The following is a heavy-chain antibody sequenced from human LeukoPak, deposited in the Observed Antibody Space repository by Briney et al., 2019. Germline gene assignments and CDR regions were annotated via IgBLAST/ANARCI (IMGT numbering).Heavy chain of an antibody. CDR2: ISSSGSTI. CDR3: ARAKYSSGCWHY. J-gene: IGHJ4*02. V-gene: IGHV3-11*04. D-gene: IGHD6-19*01. CDR1: GFTVSSNY. Sequence: PGGSLRLSCAASGFTVSSNYMSWVRQAPGKGLEWVSYISSSGSTIYYADSVKGRFTISRDNAKNSLYLQMNSLRAEDTAVYYCARAKYSSGCWHYWGQGTLVTVSS.